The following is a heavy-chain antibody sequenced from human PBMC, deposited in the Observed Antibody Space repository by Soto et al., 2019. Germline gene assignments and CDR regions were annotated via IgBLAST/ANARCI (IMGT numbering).Heavy chain of an antibody. D-gene: IGHD2-15*01. Sequence: QVQLQETGTGLVKPSQTMSLTCTVPGGSISSGNYYWSWIRQPPGKGLEWIGFISYSGSTYYSTSLKSRVTISVDTSKSQFSLNLSFVTAADTAVYYCATMGTPATGLYFFDYWGQGSLVTVSA. CDR3: ATMGTPATGLYFFDY. J-gene: IGHJ4*02. CDR2: ISYSGST. V-gene: IGHV4-30-4*01. CDR1: GGSISSGNYY.